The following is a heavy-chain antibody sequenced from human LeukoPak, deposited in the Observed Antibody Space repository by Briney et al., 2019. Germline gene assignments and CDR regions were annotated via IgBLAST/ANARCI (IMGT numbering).Heavy chain of an antibody. D-gene: IGHD1-26*01. CDR3: ARETNSRRSSSYAMDV. CDR2: ISSSSSSI. V-gene: IGHV3-21*01. J-gene: IGHJ6*02. Sequence: GGSLRLSCAASGFTFSSYSMNWVRQAPGKGLEWVSSISSSSSSIYYEDSVKGRSTFSRANAQNSLYLQMNSLRAEDTAVYYCARETNSRRSSSYAMDVWGQGTTVTVSS. CDR1: GFTFSSYS.